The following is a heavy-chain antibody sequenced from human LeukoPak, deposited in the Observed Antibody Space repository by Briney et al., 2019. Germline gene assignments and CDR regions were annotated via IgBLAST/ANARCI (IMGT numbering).Heavy chain of an antibody. V-gene: IGHV4-39*01. Sequence: SETLSLTFTVSGDSTSSSSSYWGWVRPPPGKGLEWIGSIYYSGRPYYSPSLRSRVTMSVDTSKNQFSLKLSSVTAADTAVYYCVRHYYDSTGFDRSYYYYGMDVWGHGTVVTVSS. CDR2: IYYSGRP. J-gene: IGHJ6*02. CDR1: GDSTSSSSSY. CDR3: VRHYYDSTGFDRSYYYYGMDV. D-gene: IGHD3-22*01.